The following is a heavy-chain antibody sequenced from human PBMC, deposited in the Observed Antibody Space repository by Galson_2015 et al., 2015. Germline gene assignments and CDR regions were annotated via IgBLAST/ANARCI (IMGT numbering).Heavy chain of an antibody. CDR2: ISWNSGSI. J-gene: IGHJ4*02. V-gene: IGHV3-9*01. D-gene: IGHD6-19*01. CDR3: AKDREAVAGTFDY. Sequence: SLRLSCAASGFTFDDYAMHWVRQAPGKGLEWVSGISWNSGSIGYADSVKGRFTISRDNAKNSLYLQMNSLRAEDTALYYCAKDREAVAGTFDYWGQGTLVTVSS. CDR1: GFTFDDYA.